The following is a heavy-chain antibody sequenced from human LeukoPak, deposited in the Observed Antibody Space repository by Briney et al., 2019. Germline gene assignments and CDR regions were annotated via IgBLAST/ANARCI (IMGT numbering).Heavy chain of an antibody. CDR2: IVVGSGNT. D-gene: IGHD3-9*01. J-gene: IGHJ3*02. V-gene: IGHV1-58*01. CDR3: AADPYYDILTGYSGTDAFDI. CDR1: GFTFTSSA. Sequence: SVRVSCKASGFTFTSSAVQWVRQARGQRLEWIGWIVVGSGNTNYAQKFQERVTITRDMSTSTAYMELSSLRSEDTAVYYCAADPYYDILTGYSGTDAFDIWGQGTMVTVSS.